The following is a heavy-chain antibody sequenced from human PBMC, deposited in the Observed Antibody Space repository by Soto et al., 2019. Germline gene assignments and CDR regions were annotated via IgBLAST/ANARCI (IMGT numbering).Heavy chain of an antibody. Sequence: GASVKVSCKASGGTFSSYAISWVRQAPGQGLEWMGGIIPIFGTANYAQKFQGRVTITADESTSTAYMELSSLRSEDTAVYYCARPVVPAAKLEVGAFDIWGQGTMVTVSS. CDR3: ARPVVPAAKLEVGAFDI. J-gene: IGHJ3*02. CDR2: IIPIFGTA. CDR1: GGTFSSYA. D-gene: IGHD2-2*01. V-gene: IGHV1-69*13.